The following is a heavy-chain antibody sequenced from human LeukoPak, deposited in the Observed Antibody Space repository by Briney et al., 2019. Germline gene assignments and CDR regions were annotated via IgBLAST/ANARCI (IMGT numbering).Heavy chain of an antibody. D-gene: IGHD3-9*01. Sequence: ASVKVSCKASGYTFTSYYMHWVRQAPGQGLEWMGIINPSGGSTSYAQKFQGRVTMTEDTSTDTAYMELSSLRSEDTAVYYCATSQVNHLTGYFNNWFDPWGQGTLVTVSS. CDR3: ATSQVNHLTGYFNNWFDP. CDR2: INPSGGST. J-gene: IGHJ5*02. V-gene: IGHV1-46*01. CDR1: GYTFTSYY.